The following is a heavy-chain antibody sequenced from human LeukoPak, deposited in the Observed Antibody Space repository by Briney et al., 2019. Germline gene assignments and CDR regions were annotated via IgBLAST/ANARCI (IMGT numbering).Heavy chain of an antibody. CDR1: GGSISSYY. J-gene: IGHJ4*02. D-gene: IGHD7-27*01. V-gene: IGHV4-59*08. CDR3: ARRHWGPIDY. CDR2: IYYSGST. Sequence: SETLSLTCTVSGGSISSYYWSWIRQPPGKGLEWIGYIYYSGSTNYNPSLKSRVTISVDTSKNQFSLKLSSVTAADTAVCYCARRHWGPIDYWGQGTLVTVSS.